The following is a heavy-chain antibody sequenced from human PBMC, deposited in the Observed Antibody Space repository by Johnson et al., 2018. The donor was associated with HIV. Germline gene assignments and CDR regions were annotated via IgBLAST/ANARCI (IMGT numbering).Heavy chain of an antibody. V-gene: IGHV3-66*02. D-gene: IGHD3-16*01. J-gene: IGHJ3*01. Sequence: MQLVESGGDLAQPGGSLRLSCAASGITVSTNYMSWVRQAPGKGLEWVSVIFSVGAVYYSDSVKGRFTISRDNSRNIVYLQMNSLRPEDTAVYYCARDGRDLITRGSFDVWGQGTVVTVSS. CDR3: ARDGRDLITRGSFDV. CDR2: IFSVGAV. CDR1: GITVSTNY.